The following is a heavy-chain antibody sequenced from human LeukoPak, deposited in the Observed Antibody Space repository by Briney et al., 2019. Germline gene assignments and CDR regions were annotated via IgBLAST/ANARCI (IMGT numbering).Heavy chain of an antibody. CDR1: GFTFSSYW. CDR2: IKQDGSEK. Sequence: GGSLRLSCAASGFTFSSYWMSWVRQAPGKGRGWVANIKQDGSEKYYVDSVKGRFTISRDNAKNSLYLQMNSLRAEDTAVYYCARDWAAGVFDYWGQGTLVTVSS. V-gene: IGHV3-7*03. D-gene: IGHD6-13*01. CDR3: ARDWAAGVFDY. J-gene: IGHJ4*02.